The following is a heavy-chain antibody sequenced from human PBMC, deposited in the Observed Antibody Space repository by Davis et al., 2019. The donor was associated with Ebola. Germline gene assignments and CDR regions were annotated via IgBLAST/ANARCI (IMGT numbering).Heavy chain of an antibody. J-gene: IGHJ4*02. V-gene: IGHV1-8*01. CDR2: MNPNSANT. CDR1: GYTFTSYD. D-gene: IGHD2-2*01. Sequence: ASVNVSCKASGYTFTSYDINWVRQATGQGPEWMGWMNPNSANTGYARKFQGRVTMTRDTSITTAYMELSSLTSEDTAVYYCVRGEDYCTSASCYDYWGQGTLVTVSS. CDR3: VRGEDYCTSASCYDY.